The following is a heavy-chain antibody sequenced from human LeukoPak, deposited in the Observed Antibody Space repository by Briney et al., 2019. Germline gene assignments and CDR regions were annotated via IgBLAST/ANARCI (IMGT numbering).Heavy chain of an antibody. CDR3: ARDIGDPYYYYYGMDA. D-gene: IGHD2-21*01. Sequence: GGSLRLSCAASGFTVSSNYMSWVRQAPGKGLEWVSVIYSGGSTYHADAVKGRFTISRDNSKNTLYLQMNSLRAEDTAVYYCARDIGDPYYYYYGMDAWGKGTTVTVS. V-gene: IGHV3-53*01. CDR1: GFTVSSNY. J-gene: IGHJ6*04. CDR2: IYSGGST.